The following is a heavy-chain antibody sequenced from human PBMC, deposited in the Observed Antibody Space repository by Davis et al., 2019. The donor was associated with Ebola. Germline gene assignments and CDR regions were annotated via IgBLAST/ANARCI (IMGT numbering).Heavy chain of an antibody. J-gene: IGHJ4*02. CDR3: TRTYDYGDYGGLD. CDR1: GFTFSGSA. CDR2: IRSKANSYAT. Sequence: GESLKISCAASGFTFSGSAMHWVRQASGKGLEWVGRIRSKANSYATAYAASVKGRFTISRDDSKNTAYLQMNSLKTEDTAVYYCTRTYDYGDYGGLDWGQGTLVTVSS. D-gene: IGHD4-17*01. V-gene: IGHV3-73*01.